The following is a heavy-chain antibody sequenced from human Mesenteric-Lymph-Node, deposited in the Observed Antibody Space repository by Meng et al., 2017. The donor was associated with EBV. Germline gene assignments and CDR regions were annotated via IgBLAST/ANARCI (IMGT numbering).Heavy chain of an antibody. CDR2: ISPFNGNT. CDR3: ARDVLGSGDY. CDR1: GYTFSAYG. V-gene: IGHV1-18*01. D-gene: IGHD5-12*01. Sequence: QVSLVQPGAGVKKPGASVKVTCKGSGYTFSAYGISWVRQAPGQGLEWMGWISPFNGNTNYAQNLQDRVTMTTDTSTTTAYMELRNLRSDDTAVYYCARDVLGSGDYWGQGTLVTVSS. J-gene: IGHJ4*02.